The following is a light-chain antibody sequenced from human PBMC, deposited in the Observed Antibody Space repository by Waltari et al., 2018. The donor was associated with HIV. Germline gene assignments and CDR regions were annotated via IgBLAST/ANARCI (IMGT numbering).Light chain of an antibody. CDR2: DVT. Sequence: QSALTQPASVSGSPGQSITISCTGTSSNIGANNYVSWYQQHPGKAPKLIIYDVTKRPSGVSNRFSGSKSGNTVSLTISGLQAEDEADYHCCSYAGSESSEVFGGGTKLTVL. J-gene: IGLJ2*01. CDR3: CSYAGSESSEV. V-gene: IGLV2-23*02. CDR1: SSNIGANNY.